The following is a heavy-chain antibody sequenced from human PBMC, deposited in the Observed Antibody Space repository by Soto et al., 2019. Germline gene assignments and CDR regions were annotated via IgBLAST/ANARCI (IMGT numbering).Heavy chain of an antibody. CDR3: ARLPHYYDSSGSSHYYYGMDV. Sequence: SETLSLTCTVSGGSISSYYWSWIRQPPGKGLEWIGYIYYSGSTNYNPSLKSRVTISVDTSKNQFSLKLSSVTAADTAVYYCARLPHYYDSSGSSHYYYGMDVWGQGTTVTVSS. J-gene: IGHJ6*02. V-gene: IGHV4-59*01. CDR2: IYYSGST. CDR1: GGSISSYY. D-gene: IGHD3-22*01.